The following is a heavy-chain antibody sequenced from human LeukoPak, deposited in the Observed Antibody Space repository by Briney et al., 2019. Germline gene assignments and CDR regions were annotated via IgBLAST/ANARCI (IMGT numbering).Heavy chain of an antibody. D-gene: IGHD3-3*01. CDR2: IYYSGST. CDR3: ARMEYYFDL. V-gene: IGHV4-39*07. CDR1: GGSISSSSYY. J-gene: IGHJ4*02. Sequence: SETLSLTCTVSGGSISSSSYYWGWIRQPPGKGLEWIGSIYYSGSTYYNPSLKSRVTMSVDTSKKQFSLKLSSVTAADTAMYYCARMEYYFDLWGQGTLVTVSS.